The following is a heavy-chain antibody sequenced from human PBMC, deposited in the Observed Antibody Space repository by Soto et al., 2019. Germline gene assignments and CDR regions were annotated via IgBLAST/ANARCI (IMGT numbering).Heavy chain of an antibody. CDR3: ARSLGDWNYNYYYYGMDV. CDR1: GFTVSSNY. D-gene: IGHD1-7*01. V-gene: IGHV3-53*01. Sequence: SCAASGFTVSSNYMSWVRQAPGKGLEWVSVIYSGGSTYYADSVKGRFTISRDNSKNTLYLQMNSLRAEDTAVYYCARSLGDWNYNYYYYGMDVWGQGTTVTVSS. CDR2: IYSGGST. J-gene: IGHJ6*02.